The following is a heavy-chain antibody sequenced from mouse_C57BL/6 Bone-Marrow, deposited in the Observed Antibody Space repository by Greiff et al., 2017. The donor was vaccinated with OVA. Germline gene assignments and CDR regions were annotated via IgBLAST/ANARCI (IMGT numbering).Heavy chain of an antibody. D-gene: IGHD4-1*01. J-gene: IGHJ3*01. CDR2: ISSGSSTI. V-gene: IGHV5-17*01. CDR3: ARLGPLAY. CDR1: GFTFSDYG. Sequence: EVMLQESGGGLVKPGGSLKLSCAASGFTFSDYGMHWVRQAPEKGLEWVAYISSGSSTIYYPDTVKGRFTISRDHSKINLFLQMTSDRSEDTAVYYCARLGPLAYWGQGTLVTVSA.